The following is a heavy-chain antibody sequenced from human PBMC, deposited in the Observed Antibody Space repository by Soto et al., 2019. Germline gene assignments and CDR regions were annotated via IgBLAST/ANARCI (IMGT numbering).Heavy chain of an antibody. CDR3: ARHPLPYDFWSGRAAPPSDGMDV. CDR1: GGSISSGGYY. D-gene: IGHD3-3*01. CDR2: IYYSGST. Sequence: LSLTCTVSGGSISSGGYYWSWIRQHPGKGLEWIGYIYYSGSTYYNPSLKSRVTISVDTSKNQFSLKLSSVTAADTAVYYCARHPLPYDFWSGRAAPPSDGMDVWGQGTTVTVSS. J-gene: IGHJ6*02. V-gene: IGHV4-31*03.